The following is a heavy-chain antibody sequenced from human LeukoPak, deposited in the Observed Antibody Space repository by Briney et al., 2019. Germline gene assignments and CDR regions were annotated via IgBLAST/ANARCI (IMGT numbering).Heavy chain of an antibody. D-gene: IGHD1-1*01. Sequence: PGGSLRLSCAGSGFTFSSNPLRWVRQAPGKGLEGVSAINPSGGNTYYADSVRGRFTISRDNSKNTLYLQMNTLRAEDTAVYYCATTKQARRYFDYWGQGTLVTVSS. CDR3: ATTKQARRYFDY. CDR1: GFTFSSNP. V-gene: IGHV3-23*01. CDR2: INPSGGNT. J-gene: IGHJ4*02.